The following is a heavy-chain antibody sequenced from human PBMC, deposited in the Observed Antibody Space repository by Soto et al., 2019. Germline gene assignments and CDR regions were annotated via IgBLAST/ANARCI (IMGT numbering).Heavy chain of an antibody. J-gene: IGHJ3*02. V-gene: IGHV1-58*02. D-gene: IGHD2-15*01. Sequence: SVKVSCKASGFTFTSSAMQWVRQARGQRLEWIGWIVVGSGNTNYAQKFQERVTITRDMSTSTAYMELSSLRSEDTAVYYCAGALHSSDHPGGTAAFDIWGQRAMVTVSS. CDR2: IVVGSGNT. CDR1: GFTFTSSA. CDR3: AGALHSSDHPGGTAAFDI.